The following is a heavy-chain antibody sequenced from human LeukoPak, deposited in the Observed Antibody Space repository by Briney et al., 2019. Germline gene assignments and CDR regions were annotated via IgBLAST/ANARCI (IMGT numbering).Heavy chain of an antibody. CDR1: GYTFTSFG. D-gene: IGHD2-2*02. Sequence: ASVKVSCTASGYTFTSFGISWVRQAPGQGLEWMGWISAYNGNTNYAQKLQGRVTMTTDTSTSTAYMELRSLRSDDTAVYYCARTIRGTLGYYYYHMDVWGKGTTVTVSS. CDR2: ISAYNGNT. J-gene: IGHJ6*03. CDR3: ARTIRGTLGYYYYHMDV. V-gene: IGHV1-18*01.